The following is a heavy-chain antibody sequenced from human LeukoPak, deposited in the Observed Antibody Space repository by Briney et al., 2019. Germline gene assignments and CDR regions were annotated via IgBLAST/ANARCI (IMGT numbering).Heavy chain of an antibody. Sequence: PSETLSLTCAVYGGSFSGYYWSWIRQPPGKGLEWIGEINRSGSTNYNPSLKSRVTISVDTSKNQFSLKLSSVTAADTAVYYCARDLDYYDSTWFDPWGQGTLVTVSS. CDR1: GGSFSGYY. CDR2: INRSGST. D-gene: IGHD3-22*01. J-gene: IGHJ5*02. V-gene: IGHV4-34*01. CDR3: ARDLDYYDSTWFDP.